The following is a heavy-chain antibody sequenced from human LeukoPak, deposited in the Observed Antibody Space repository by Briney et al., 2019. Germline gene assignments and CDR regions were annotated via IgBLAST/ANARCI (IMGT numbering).Heavy chain of an antibody. D-gene: IGHD3-9*01. Sequence: GESLKISCKGSGYSFTSYWIGWVRQMPGKGLEWMGIIYPGDSDTRYSPSFQGQVTISADKSISTAYLQWRSPKASDTAMYYCARRYYDILTGYRHWYFDLWGRGTLVTVSS. CDR1: GYSFTSYW. CDR3: ARRYYDILTGYRHWYFDL. V-gene: IGHV5-51*01. J-gene: IGHJ2*01. CDR2: IYPGDSDT.